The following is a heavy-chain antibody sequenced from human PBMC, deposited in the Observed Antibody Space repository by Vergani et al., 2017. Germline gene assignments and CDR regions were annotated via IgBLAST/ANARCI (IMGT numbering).Heavy chain of an antibody. D-gene: IGHD6-6*01. CDR1: GFTFSNYW. V-gene: IGHV3-7*01. Sequence: VQLVESGGGVVQPGGSLRLSCAASGFTFSNYWMNWVRQTPGKGLEWVANINQDGSEKYYVDSVKGRFTISRENAKNSLYLQMNGLRAGDTAVYYCARRDSSSPALDYWGQGTLVTVSS. CDR3: ARRDSSSPALDY. J-gene: IGHJ4*02. CDR2: INQDGSEK.